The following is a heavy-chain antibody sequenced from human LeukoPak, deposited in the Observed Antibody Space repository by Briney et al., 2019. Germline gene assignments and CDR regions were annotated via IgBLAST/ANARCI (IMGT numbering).Heavy chain of an antibody. Sequence: GGSLRLSCAASGFTFSSYSMNWVRQAPGKGLEWVSSISSSSSYIYYADSMKGRFTISRDNAKNSLYLQMNSLRAEDTAVYYCASDSSGWYYFDYWGQGTLVTVSS. CDR2: ISSSSSYI. CDR3: ASDSSGWYYFDY. V-gene: IGHV3-21*01. CDR1: GFTFSSYS. J-gene: IGHJ4*02. D-gene: IGHD6-19*01.